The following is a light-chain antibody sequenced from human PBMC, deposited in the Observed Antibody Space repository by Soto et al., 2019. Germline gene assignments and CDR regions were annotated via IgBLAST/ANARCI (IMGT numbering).Light chain of an antibody. CDR1: QGIRND. J-gene: IGKJ2*01. CDR3: LQDYSYPLT. V-gene: IGKV1-6*01. CDR2: AAS. Sequence: AIQMTQSPSSLSASVGDRVTITCRASQGIRNDLDWYQQKPGKAPKLLIYAASSLQSGVTSRFSGSASGTDFTLTISSLQPEDFATYYCLQDYSYPLTFGQGTKLDIK.